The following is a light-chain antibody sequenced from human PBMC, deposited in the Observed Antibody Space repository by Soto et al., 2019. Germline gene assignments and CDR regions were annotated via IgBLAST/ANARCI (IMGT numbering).Light chain of an antibody. V-gene: IGKV3-20*01. CDR1: QSVSSNF. CDR3: QHYDNFPRT. J-gene: IGKJ1*01. CDR2: GAS. Sequence: LFLSPGERATLSCRASQSVSSNFLAWYQQKPGQAPRLLISGASNRATGIPDRFSGSGSGTDFTHTCGSVEPADSAVHSCQHYDNFPRTVGQGTKVDIK.